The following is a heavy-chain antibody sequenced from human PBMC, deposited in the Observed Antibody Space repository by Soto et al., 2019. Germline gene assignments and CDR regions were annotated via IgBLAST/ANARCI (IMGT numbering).Heavy chain of an antibody. D-gene: IGHD2-21*02. CDR1: GFPVDDYA. CDR3: AKXMKWGGMTTIPYFDS. CDR2: ISWNSETI. Sequence: GGSLRLSCAASGFPVDDYAMHWVRQAPGKGLEWVSGISWNSETIDYADSVKGRFTISRDNAKSSLFLQMNSLRPDDTALYYCAKXMKWGGMTTIPYFDSWGQGTLVTVSS. J-gene: IGHJ4*02. V-gene: IGHV3-9*01.